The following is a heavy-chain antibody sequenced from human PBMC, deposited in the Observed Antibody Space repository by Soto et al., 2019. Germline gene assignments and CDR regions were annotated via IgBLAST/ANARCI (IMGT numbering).Heavy chain of an antibody. Sequence: GGSLRLSCAASGFTFSSYWMHWVRQAPGKGLVWVSRINSDGSSTSYADSVKGRFTISRDNAKNTLYLQMNSLRAEDTAVYYCARGNESPTNATGYYYYYMDVWAKGPRSPSP. CDR1: GFTFSSYW. CDR3: ARGNESPTNATGYYYYYMDV. D-gene: IGHD1-1*01. J-gene: IGHJ6*03. CDR2: INSDGSST. V-gene: IGHV3-74*01.